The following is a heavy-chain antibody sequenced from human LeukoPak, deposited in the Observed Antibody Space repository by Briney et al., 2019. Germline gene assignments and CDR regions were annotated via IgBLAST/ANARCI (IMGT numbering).Heavy chain of an antibody. J-gene: IGHJ4*02. D-gene: IGHD2-2*01. CDR1: GGTFSSYA. CDR3: ARGIVVVPAVQGY. V-gene: IGHV1-8*02. CDR2: MNPNSGNT. Sequence: ASVKVSCKASGGTFSSYAISWVRQAPGQGLEWMGWMNPNSGNTGYAQKFQGRVTMARDTSISTAYMELSRLRSDDTAVYYCARGIVVVPAVQGYWGQGTLVTVSS.